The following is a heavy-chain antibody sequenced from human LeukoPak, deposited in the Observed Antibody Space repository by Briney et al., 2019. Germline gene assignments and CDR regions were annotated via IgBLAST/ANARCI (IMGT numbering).Heavy chain of an antibody. J-gene: IGHJ3*02. Sequence: ASVKVSCKASGYTFTSYGISWVRQAPGQGLEWMGWISIYDGKTLYAQKFQGRVTMTTDTSTSTAYMELRSLRSDDTALYYCARALVGAPRPNDAFDIWGQGTMVTVSS. CDR1: GYTFTSYG. D-gene: IGHD1-26*01. CDR2: ISIYDGKT. V-gene: IGHV1-18*01. CDR3: ARALVGAPRPNDAFDI.